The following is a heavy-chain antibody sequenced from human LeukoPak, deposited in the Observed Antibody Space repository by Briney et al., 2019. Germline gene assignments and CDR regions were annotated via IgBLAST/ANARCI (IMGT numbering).Heavy chain of an antibody. J-gene: IGHJ4*02. CDR2: INPYSGDT. V-gene: IGHV1-2*02. Sequence: ASVKVSCKASGYIFSGYYIHRVRQAPGQGLQWMGWINPYSGDTNYAQNFQGRVTMTRDTSISTAYMDLSRLRSDDAAVYYCARGVVGADYYFDYWGQGTLVTVSS. CDR3: ARGVVGADYYFDY. D-gene: IGHD1-26*01. CDR1: GYIFSGYY.